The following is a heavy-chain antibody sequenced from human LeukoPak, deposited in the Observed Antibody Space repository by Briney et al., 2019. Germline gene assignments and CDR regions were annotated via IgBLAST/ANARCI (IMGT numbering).Heavy chain of an antibody. CDR2: IYTSGST. CDR1: GGSISSYY. CDR3: ARHGSSWYEKDYFDY. Sequence: SETLSLTCTVSGGSISSYYWSWIRQPAGKGLEWIGHIYTSGSTNYNPSLKSRVTMSVDTSKNQFSLKLSSVTAADTAVYYCARHGSSWYEKDYFDYWGQGTLVTVSS. V-gene: IGHV4-4*07. J-gene: IGHJ4*02. D-gene: IGHD6-13*01.